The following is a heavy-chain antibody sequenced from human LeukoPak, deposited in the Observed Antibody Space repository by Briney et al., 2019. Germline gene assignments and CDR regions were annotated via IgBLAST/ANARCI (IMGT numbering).Heavy chain of an antibody. Sequence: ASVKVSCKASGGTFSSYAISWVRQAPGQGLEWMGGIIPIFGTANYAQKFQGRVTITTDESTSTAYMELSSLRSEDTAVYYCARFLLGYCSSTSCPNWFDPWGQGTLVTVSS. D-gene: IGHD2-2*01. CDR3: ARFLLGYCSSTSCPNWFDP. CDR2: IIPIFGTA. J-gene: IGHJ5*02. V-gene: IGHV1-69*05. CDR1: GGTFSSYA.